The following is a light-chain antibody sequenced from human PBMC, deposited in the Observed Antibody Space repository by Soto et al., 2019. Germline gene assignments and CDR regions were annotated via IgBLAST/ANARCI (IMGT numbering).Light chain of an antibody. CDR3: ASYAVSNVV. CDR2: EVS. J-gene: IGLJ2*01. CDR1: SSDIGGYNY. Sequence: QSALTQHPSASGSPGQSVTISCTGTSSDIGGYNYISWYQQHPGKAPKLMIYEVSKRPSGVPDRFSASKSGNTASLTVSGLQAEDEADYYCASYAVSNVVFGGGTKLTVL. V-gene: IGLV2-8*01.